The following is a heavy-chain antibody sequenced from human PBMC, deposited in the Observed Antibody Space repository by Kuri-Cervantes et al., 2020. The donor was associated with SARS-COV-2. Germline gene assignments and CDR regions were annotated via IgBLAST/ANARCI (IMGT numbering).Heavy chain of an antibody. CDR3: AKDRVGVQDF. Sequence: LSLPCAASGFNFSRTDMHWVRQAPGKGLEWVAVISHDGKNKKCIASGKGRFTISRDNSQNTLYLHMKSLRSEDTAMYYCAKDRVGVQDFWGQGTLVTVPS. D-gene: IGHD2-21*01. CDR2: ISHDGKNK. CDR1: GFNFSRTD. V-gene: IGHV3-30*18. J-gene: IGHJ4*02.